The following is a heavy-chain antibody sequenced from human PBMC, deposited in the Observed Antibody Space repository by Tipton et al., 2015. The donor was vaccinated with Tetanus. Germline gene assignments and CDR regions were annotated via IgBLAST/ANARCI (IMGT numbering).Heavy chain of an antibody. CDR1: GGTFSSYA. J-gene: IGHJ3*02. D-gene: IGHD3-22*01. CDR3: ARDRGQYYYDSSGYPLGAFDI. Sequence: QLVQSGPEVKKPGSSVKVSCKASGGTFSSYAISWVRQAPGQGLEWMGGIIPIFGTANYAQKFQGRATITADESTSTAYMELSSLRSEDTAVYYCARDRGQYYYDSSGYPLGAFDIWGQGTMVTVSS. V-gene: IGHV1-69*01. CDR2: IIPIFGTA.